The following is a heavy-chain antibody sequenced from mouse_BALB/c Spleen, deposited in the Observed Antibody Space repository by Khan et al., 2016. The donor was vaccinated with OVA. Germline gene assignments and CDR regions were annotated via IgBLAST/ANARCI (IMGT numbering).Heavy chain of an antibody. J-gene: IGHJ1*01. CDR3: ARGYWYFDV. Sequence: QIQLVQSGPELKKPGETVKISCKASGYTFTNYGMNLVKQPPGKGLKWMGWINTYTGEPTYVDDFKGRFAFSLETSASTAYLQINNLKNEDTATYFCARGYWYFDVWGAGTTVTVSS. CDR1: GYTFTNYG. D-gene: IGHD2-2*01. V-gene: IGHV9-3-1*01. CDR2: INTYTGEP.